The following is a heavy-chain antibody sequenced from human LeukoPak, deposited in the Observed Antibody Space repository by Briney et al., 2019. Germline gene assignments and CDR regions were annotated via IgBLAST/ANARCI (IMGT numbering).Heavy chain of an antibody. D-gene: IGHD6-19*01. V-gene: IGHV3-48*03. Sequence: GGSLRLSCAASGFTFSSYEMNWVRQAPGKGLEWVSYISSSGSTIYYADSVKGRFTISRGNAKNSLYLQMNSLRAEDTAVYYCARSTAVAGEYYFDYWGQGTLVTVSS. CDR3: ARSTAVAGEYYFDY. CDR1: GFTFSSYE. CDR2: ISSSGSTI. J-gene: IGHJ4*02.